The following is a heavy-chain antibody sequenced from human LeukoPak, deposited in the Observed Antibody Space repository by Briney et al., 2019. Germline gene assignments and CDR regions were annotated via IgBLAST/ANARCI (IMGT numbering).Heavy chain of an antibody. D-gene: IGHD3-3*01. J-gene: IGHJ4*02. CDR2: INTNTGNP. V-gene: IGHV7-4-1*02. CDR1: AYTFTNYA. CDR3: ARDEIEELGIFGY. Sequence: GASVKVSCKASAYTFTNYAMNWVRQAPGQGLEWVGWINTNTGNPTYAQGFTGRFVFSLDTSVSTAYLEISSLKAEDTAVYYCARDEIEELGIFGYWGQGTLVTVSS.